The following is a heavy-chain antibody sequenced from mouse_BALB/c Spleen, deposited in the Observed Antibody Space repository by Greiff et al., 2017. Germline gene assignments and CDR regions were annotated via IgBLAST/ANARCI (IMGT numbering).Heavy chain of an antibody. V-gene: IGHV1S29*02. D-gene: IGHD2-10*02. Sequence: DVKLQESGPELVKPGASVKISCKASGYTFTDYNMHWVKQSHGKSLEWIGYIYPYNGGTGYNQKFKSKATLTVDNSSSTAYMELRSLTSEDSAVYYCASCRYGNYPYYFDYWGQGTTLTVSS. J-gene: IGHJ2*01. CDR2: IYPYNGGT. CDR3: ASCRYGNYPYYFDY. CDR1: GYTFTDYN.